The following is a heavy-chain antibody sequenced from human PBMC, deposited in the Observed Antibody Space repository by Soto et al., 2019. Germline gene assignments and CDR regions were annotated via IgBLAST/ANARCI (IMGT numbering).Heavy chain of an antibody. CDR2: IKSKSDGGTI. Sequence: GGSLRLSCAASGFTFTNAWMTWVRQGPGKGLEWVGRIKSKSDGGTIDYAAPVKGRFTISRDDSKNTLYLQMNSLKTEDTAVYYCTTGPNLRPLAAFDIWGQGTXVTVSS. V-gene: IGHV3-15*01. CDR3: TTGPNLRPLAAFDI. CDR1: GFTFTNAW. J-gene: IGHJ3*02.